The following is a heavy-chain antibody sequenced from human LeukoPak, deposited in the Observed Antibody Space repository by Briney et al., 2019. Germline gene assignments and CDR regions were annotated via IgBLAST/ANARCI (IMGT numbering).Heavy chain of an antibody. CDR2: IYYSGST. V-gene: IGHV4-39*01. CDR1: GGSISSSSYY. D-gene: IGHD6-13*01. J-gene: IGHJ4*02. CDR3: ARPLAGIAPDY. Sequence: PSETLSLTCTVSGGSISSSSYYWGWNRQPPGKGLEWIGSIYYSGSTYYNPSLKSRVTISVDTSKNQFSLKLSSVTAADTAVYYCARPLAGIAPDYWGQGTLVTVSS.